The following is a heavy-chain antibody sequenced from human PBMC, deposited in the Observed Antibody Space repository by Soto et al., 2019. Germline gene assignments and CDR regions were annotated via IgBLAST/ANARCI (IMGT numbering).Heavy chain of an antibody. Sequence: EVQLVESGGGLVQPGGSQRLSCAASGFTFSSYWMSWVRQAPGKGLEWVANIKPDGSKTNYVDSVKGRFTIARDNAKSSLYLQVNCLRAEDSAVYYCARDPVRRDGYALEYWGKGALVTGSS. D-gene: IGHD5-12*01. V-gene: IGHV3-7*01. CDR2: IKPDGSKT. J-gene: IGHJ4*02. CDR3: ARDPVRRDGYALEY. CDR1: GFTFSSYW.